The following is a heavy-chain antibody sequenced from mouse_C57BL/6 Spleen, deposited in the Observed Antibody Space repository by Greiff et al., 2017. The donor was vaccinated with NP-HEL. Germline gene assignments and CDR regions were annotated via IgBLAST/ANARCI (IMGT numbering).Heavy chain of an antibody. CDR3: ARWIYYGSSYYAMDY. Sequence: VQLQQSGPELVKPGASVKISCKASGYAFSSSWMNWVKQRPGKGLEWIGRIYPGDGDTNYNGTFKGKATLTADKSSSTAYMQLSSLTSEDSAVYLCARWIYYGSSYYAMDYWGQGTSVTVSS. J-gene: IGHJ4*01. D-gene: IGHD1-1*01. CDR1: GYAFSSSW. CDR2: IYPGDGDT. V-gene: IGHV1-82*01.